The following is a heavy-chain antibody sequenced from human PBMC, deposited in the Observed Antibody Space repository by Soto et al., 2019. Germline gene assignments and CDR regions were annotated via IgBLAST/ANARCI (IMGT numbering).Heavy chain of an antibody. D-gene: IGHD5-18*01. V-gene: IGHV1-69*01. Sequence: QVQLVQSGAEVKKPGYSVKVSCNASGGTFSSYAISWVRQAHGQGLEWMGGIIPIFGTANYAQNFQGRVTITAYESTRTDYMELSSLRSEDTAVYYFGSSGGYSYGYFDYWGQGTLVTVSS. CDR3: GSSGGYSYGYFDY. CDR2: IIPIFGTA. J-gene: IGHJ4*02. CDR1: GGTFSSYA.